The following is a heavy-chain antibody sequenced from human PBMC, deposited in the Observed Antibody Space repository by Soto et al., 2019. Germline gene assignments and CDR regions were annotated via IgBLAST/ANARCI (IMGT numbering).Heavy chain of an antibody. Sequence: GGSLRLSCAASGLTFSSYAMSWVPQAPGKGLEWVSAISGSGGSTYYADSVKGRFTISRDNSKNPLYLQMNSLRAEDTPVYYCAKRTPYRSRYYGMDVWGQGTTVTVSS. V-gene: IGHV3-23*01. D-gene: IGHD6-13*01. CDR2: ISGSGGST. CDR3: AKRTPYRSRYYGMDV. J-gene: IGHJ6*02. CDR1: GLTFSSYA.